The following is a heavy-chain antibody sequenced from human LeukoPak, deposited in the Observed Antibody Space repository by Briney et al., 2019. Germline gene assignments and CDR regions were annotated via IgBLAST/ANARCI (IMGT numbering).Heavy chain of an antibody. CDR3: AREDLAYSNPNAIDY. CDR1: GFTFSDYY. J-gene: IGHJ4*02. Sequence: GGSLRLSCAASGFTFSDYYMSWIRQAPGKGLEWVSYISSSGSTIYYADSVKGRFTISRDNAKNSLYLQMNSLRAEDTAVYYCAREDLAYSNPNAIDYWGQGTLVTVSS. V-gene: IGHV3-11*04. D-gene: IGHD4-11*01. CDR2: ISSSGSTI.